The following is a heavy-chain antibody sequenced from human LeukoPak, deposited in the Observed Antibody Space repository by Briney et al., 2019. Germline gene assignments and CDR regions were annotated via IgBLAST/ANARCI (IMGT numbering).Heavy chain of an antibody. CDR2: IYHSGST. D-gene: IGHD3-10*01. V-gene: IGHV4-38-2*02. J-gene: IGHJ6*03. CDR3: AREGSLWFGEPIYYYYYMDV. Sequence: SETLSLTCTVSGYSISSGYYWGWIRQPPGKGLEWIGSIYHSGSTYYNPSLKSRVTISVDTSKNQFSLKLSSVTAADTAVYYCAREGSLWFGEPIYYYYYMDVWGKGTTVTISS. CDR1: GYSISSGYY.